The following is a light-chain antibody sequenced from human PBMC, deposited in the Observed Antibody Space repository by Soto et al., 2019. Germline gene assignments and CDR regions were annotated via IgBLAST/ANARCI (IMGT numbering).Light chain of an antibody. V-gene: IGKV1-5*03. J-gene: IGKJ5*01. CDR1: QSITTW. Sequence: DIQMTQSPSTLSASVGERVTITCRASQSITTWLAWYQQKPGKAPKLLIYKASSLEGGVPSRFSGSGSGTEFNITISSLQPDDFATYYCQQYNTYPLTFGGGTRLEI. CDR3: QQYNTYPLT. CDR2: KAS.